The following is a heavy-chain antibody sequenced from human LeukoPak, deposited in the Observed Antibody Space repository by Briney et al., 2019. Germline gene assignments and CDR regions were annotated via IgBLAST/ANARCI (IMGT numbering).Heavy chain of an antibody. J-gene: IGHJ4*02. V-gene: IGHV3-30-3*01. CDR2: ISYDGSNK. CDR1: GFTFSSYA. D-gene: IGHD3-22*01. Sequence: PGGSLRLSCAASGFTFSSYAMHWVRQAPGKGLEWVAVISYDGSNKYYADSVKGRFTISRDNSKNTLYLQMNSLRAEDTAVYYCARGLEDYYDSSGFLSAYWGQGTLVTVSS. CDR3: ARGLEDYYDSSGFLSAY.